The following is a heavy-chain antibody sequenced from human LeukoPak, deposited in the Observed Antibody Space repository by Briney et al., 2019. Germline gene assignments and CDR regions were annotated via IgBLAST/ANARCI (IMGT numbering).Heavy chain of an antibody. CDR2: IIPIFGTA. J-gene: IGHJ3*02. V-gene: IGHV1-69*13. Sequence: SVKVSCKASGGTFSSYAISWVRQAPGQGLEWMGGIIPIFGTANYAQKFQGRVTITADESTSTAYMELSSLRSEDTAVYYCVRGDIVVVPAAMFDAFDIWGQGTMVTVSS. D-gene: IGHD2-2*01. CDR1: GGTFSSYA. CDR3: VRGDIVVVPAAMFDAFDI.